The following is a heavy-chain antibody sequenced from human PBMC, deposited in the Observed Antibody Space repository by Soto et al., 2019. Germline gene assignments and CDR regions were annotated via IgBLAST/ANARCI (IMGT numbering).Heavy chain of an antibody. CDR1: GSSFTGCY. V-gene: IGHV1-2*02. CDR2: INPNSGGT. J-gene: IGHJ5*02. D-gene: IGHD3-3*01. Sequence: ASVKVSWQASGSSFTGCYLRWVRQAPIQGLEWMGWINPNSGGTNYAQKFQGRVTMTRDTSISTAYMELSRLRSDDTAVYYCARDRFYDFWSGDFDPWGQGTLVTGSS. CDR3: ARDRFYDFWSGDFDP.